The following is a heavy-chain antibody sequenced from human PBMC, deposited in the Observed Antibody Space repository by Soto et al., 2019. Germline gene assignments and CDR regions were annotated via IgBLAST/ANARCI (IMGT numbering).Heavy chain of an antibody. J-gene: IGHJ6*02. CDR3: AAHFQVRPYYYYFGMDV. Sequence: QVQLVQSGAEVEKPGSSVKVSCKASGGTFSSYAIRWVRQAPGQGLEWMGGIIRNFGTADYEQKFQGRVTIIAAESTRTAYMELSSLRSEATAVYYCAAHFQVRPYYYYFGMDVWGQGTTVTVSS. D-gene: IGHD3-3*02. CDR1: GGTFSSYA. CDR2: IIRNFGTA. V-gene: IGHV1-69*12.